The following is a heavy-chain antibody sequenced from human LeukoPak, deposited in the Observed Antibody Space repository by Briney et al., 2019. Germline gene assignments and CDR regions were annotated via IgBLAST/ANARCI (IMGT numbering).Heavy chain of an antibody. CDR1: GFTFSEFS. Sequence: GGSLRLSCAASGFTFSEFSMSWVRQAPGKGLEWVSNIRANGRDAYYTDSVKGRFTISRDNSKNTLYLEMNSLRAEDTAVYYCAKGGYTTCFDPWGQGTLVTVSS. J-gene: IGHJ5*02. CDR3: AKGGYTTCFDP. V-gene: IGHV3-23*01. CDR2: IRANGRDA. D-gene: IGHD2-15*01.